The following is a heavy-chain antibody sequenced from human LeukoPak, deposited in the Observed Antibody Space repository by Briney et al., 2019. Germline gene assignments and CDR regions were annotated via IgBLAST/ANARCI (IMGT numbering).Heavy chain of an antibody. Sequence: SETLSLTCTVSGDSISNYYWSWIRQPPGKELEWIGYIYYSGSTNYSPSLSSRVTISVDTSKNQFSLKLSSVTAADTAVYYCAREPNLYGDYTYGYYYYGMDVWGQGTTVTVSS. CDR2: IYYSGST. CDR1: GDSISNYY. CDR3: AREPNLYGDYTYGYYYYGMDV. V-gene: IGHV4-59*12. D-gene: IGHD4-17*01. J-gene: IGHJ6*02.